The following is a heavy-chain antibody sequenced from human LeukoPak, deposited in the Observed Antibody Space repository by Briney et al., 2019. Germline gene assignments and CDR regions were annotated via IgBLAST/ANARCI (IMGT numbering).Heavy chain of an antibody. D-gene: IGHD1-1*01. V-gene: IGHV4-59*01. J-gene: IGHJ3*02. Sequence: GSLRLSCAASGFTFSSYAMSWIRQPPGKGLEWIGYIYYSGSTNYNPSLKSRVTISVDTSKNQFSLKLSSVTAADTAVYYCARVLQLEREYAFDIWGQGTMVTVSS. CDR3: ARVLQLEREYAFDI. CDR1: GFTFSSYA. CDR2: IYYSGST.